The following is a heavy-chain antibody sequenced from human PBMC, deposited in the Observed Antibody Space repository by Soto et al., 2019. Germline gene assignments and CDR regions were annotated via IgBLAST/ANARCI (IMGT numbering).Heavy chain of an antibody. V-gene: IGHV4-38-2*01. CDR2: IYHSGST. CDR3: ASSRITIFGVVIMGGFDP. J-gene: IGHJ5*02. Sequence: SETLSLTCAVSCYSISSGYYWGWIRQPPGKGLEWIGSIYHSGSTYYNPSLKSRVTISVDTSKNQFSLKLSSVTAADTAVYYCASSRITIFGVVIMGGFDPWGQGTLVTVSS. D-gene: IGHD3-3*01. CDR1: CYSISSGYY.